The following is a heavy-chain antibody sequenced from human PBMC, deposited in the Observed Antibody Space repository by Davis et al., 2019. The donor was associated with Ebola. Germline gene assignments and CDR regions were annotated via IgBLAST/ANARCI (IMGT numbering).Heavy chain of an antibody. Sequence: SQTLSLTCAVSGGSISSGGYSWSWIRQPPGKGLEWIGYIYHSGSTYYNPSLKSRVTISVDTSKNQFSLKLSSVTAADTAVYYCARSHTVTTFDYWGQGTLVTVSS. CDR1: GGSISSGGYS. J-gene: IGHJ4*02. CDR3: ARSHTVTTFDY. V-gene: IGHV4-30-2*02. D-gene: IGHD4-11*01. CDR2: IYHSGST.